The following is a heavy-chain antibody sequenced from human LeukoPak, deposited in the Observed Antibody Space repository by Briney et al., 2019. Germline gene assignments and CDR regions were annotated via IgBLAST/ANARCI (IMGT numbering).Heavy chain of an antibody. V-gene: IGHV4-30-4*08. CDR3: ARGYDFWSGYYPSAGWIDP. J-gene: IGHJ5*02. CDR1: GGSISSGDYY. D-gene: IGHD3-3*01. Sequence: PSETLSLTCTVSGGSISSGDYYWSWIRQPPGRGLEWIGYIYYSGSTYYNPSLKSRVTISVDTSKNQFSLKLSSVTAADTAVYYCARGYDFWSGYYPSAGWIDPWGQGTLVTVSS. CDR2: IYYSGST.